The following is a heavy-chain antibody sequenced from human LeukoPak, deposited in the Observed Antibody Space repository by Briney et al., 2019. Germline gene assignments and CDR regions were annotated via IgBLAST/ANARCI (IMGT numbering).Heavy chain of an antibody. CDR1: GFTFKSYD. D-gene: IGHD5-24*01. CDR2: IARDSDII. Sequence: GGSLRLSCAASGFTFKSYDMNWVRQAPGKGLEWVSYIARDSDIIHCADSVKGRFTISRDNSKNTLYLEMNSLRTEDTAVYHCAKDLYDNDWYNYFDPWGQGALVTVSS. V-gene: IGHV3-48*01. CDR3: AKDLYDNDWYNYFDP. J-gene: IGHJ5*02.